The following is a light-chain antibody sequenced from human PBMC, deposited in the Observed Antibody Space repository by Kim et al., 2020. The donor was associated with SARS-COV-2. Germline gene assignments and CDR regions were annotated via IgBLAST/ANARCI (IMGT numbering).Light chain of an antibody. Sequence: HSVSNCCTVARSDVVCYNFVSWFLQSPGKAPRHMIDEVNSRPAGVPGRFSGSKSGNTSSLTVSGLHAEDEADYYCSSYAGSNKYVFGTGTKVTVL. CDR2: EVN. CDR1: RSDVVCYNF. V-gene: IGLV2-8*01. CDR3: SSYAGSNKYV. J-gene: IGLJ1*01.